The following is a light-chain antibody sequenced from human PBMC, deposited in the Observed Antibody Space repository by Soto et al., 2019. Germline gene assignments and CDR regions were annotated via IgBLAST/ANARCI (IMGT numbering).Light chain of an antibody. CDR3: QQYGSTPLT. V-gene: IGKV3-20*01. CDR1: QSVSSSY. Sequence: EIVLTQSPGTLSLSPGERGTLSCRASQSVSSSYLAWYQQKPGQAPRLLIYGASSRATGIPDRFSGSGSGTDFTLTINRLEPEDFAVYYCQQYGSTPLTFGGGTKVDIK. J-gene: IGKJ4*01. CDR2: GAS.